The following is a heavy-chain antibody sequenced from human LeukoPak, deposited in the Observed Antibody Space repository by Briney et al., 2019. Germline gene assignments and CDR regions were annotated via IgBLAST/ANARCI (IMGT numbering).Heavy chain of an antibody. J-gene: IGHJ4*02. Sequence: PGGSLRLSCAASGFTFSSYEMNWVRQAPGKGLEWVSYISSSGSTIYYADSVKGRFTISRDNAKNSLYLQMNSLRAEDTAVYYCVSTFSSGWYYFDYWGQGTLVTVSS. CDR1: GFTFSSYE. V-gene: IGHV3-48*03. CDR2: ISSSGSTI. D-gene: IGHD6-19*01. CDR3: VSTFSSGWYYFDY.